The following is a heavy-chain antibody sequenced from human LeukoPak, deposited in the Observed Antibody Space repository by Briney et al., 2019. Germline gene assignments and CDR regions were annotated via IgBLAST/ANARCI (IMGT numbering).Heavy chain of an antibody. J-gene: IGHJ4*02. D-gene: IGHD2-2*02. CDR1: GGTFSSYA. CDR2: IIPIFGTA. V-gene: IGHV1-69*13. Sequence: ASVKVSCKASGGTFSSYAISWVRQAPRQGLEWVGGIIPIFGTANYAQKFQGRVTITADESTSTAYMELSSLRSEGTAVYYCARTGYCSSTSCYSFDYWGQGTLVTVSS. CDR3: ARTGYCSSTSCYSFDY.